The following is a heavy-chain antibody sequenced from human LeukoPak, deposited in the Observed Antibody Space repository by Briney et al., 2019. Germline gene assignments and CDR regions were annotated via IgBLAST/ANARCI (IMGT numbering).Heavy chain of an antibody. Sequence: SETLSLTCAVYGGSFSGYYWSWIRQPPGKGLEWIGEINHSGSTNYNPSLKSRVTISVDTSKNQFSLKLSSVTAADTAVYYCARFPRSFYGSGSYGNRFDPWGQGTLVTVSS. J-gene: IGHJ5*02. CDR1: GGSFSGYY. CDR2: INHSGST. V-gene: IGHV4-34*01. CDR3: ARFPRSFYGSGSYGNRFDP. D-gene: IGHD3-10*01.